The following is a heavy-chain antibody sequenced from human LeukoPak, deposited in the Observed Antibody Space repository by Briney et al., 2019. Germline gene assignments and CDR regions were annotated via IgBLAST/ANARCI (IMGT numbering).Heavy chain of an antibody. CDR3: AREAAFATVFDY. CDR2: VTATSMYI. CDR1: GFSFNTYT. V-gene: IGHV3-21*01. J-gene: IGHJ4*02. Sequence: GGSLRLSCAASGFSFNTYTMNWVRQAPGKGLEWVSFVTATSMYIFYADSVKGRFTISRDNAKNSLFLQMNSLRADDTAVYYCAREAAFATVFDYWGQGALATVSS. D-gene: IGHD3-3*02.